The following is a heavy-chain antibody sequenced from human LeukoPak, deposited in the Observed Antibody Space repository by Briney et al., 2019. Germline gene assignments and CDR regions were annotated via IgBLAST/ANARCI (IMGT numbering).Heavy chain of an antibody. V-gene: IGHV1-18*01. J-gene: IGHJ5*02. D-gene: IGHD1-26*01. CDR3: ARRYSGSYGGVWFDH. CDR2: ISAYNGNT. Sequence: ASVKVSCKASGYTFTSYGISWVRQAPGQGLEWMGWISAYNGNTNYAQKLQGRVTMTTDTSTSTAYMELRSLRSDDTAVYYCARRYSGSYGGVWFDHWGQGTLVTVSS. CDR1: GYTFTSYG.